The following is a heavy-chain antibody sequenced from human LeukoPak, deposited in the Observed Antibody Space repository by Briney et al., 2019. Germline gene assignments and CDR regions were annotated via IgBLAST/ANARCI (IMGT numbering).Heavy chain of an antibody. V-gene: IGHV3-73*01. CDR2: IRSKANSYAT. D-gene: IGHD3-22*01. CDR3: TRHEGARDSSGYVDY. CDR1: GFTFSGCA. Sequence: GGSLRLSCAASGFTFSGCAMHWVRQASGKGLEWVGRIRSKANSYATAYAASVKGRFTISRDDSKNTAYLQMNSLKTEDTAVYYCTRHEGARDSSGYVDYWGQGTLVTVSS. J-gene: IGHJ4*02.